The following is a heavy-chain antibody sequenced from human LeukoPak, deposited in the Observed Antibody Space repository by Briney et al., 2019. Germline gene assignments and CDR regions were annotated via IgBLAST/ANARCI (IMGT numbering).Heavy chain of an antibody. CDR3: ARSNSWTPVSYGY. J-gene: IGHJ4*02. Sequence: SETLSLTCTVSGDSISSYYWTWLRQPPGRGLEWIGYIYYSGSTNYNPSLKSRVTMSVDTSKNQFSLKLSSVTAADTAVYYCARSNSWTPVSYGYWGQGTLVTVSS. V-gene: IGHV4-59*08. CDR2: IYYSGST. D-gene: IGHD6-13*01. CDR1: GDSISSYY.